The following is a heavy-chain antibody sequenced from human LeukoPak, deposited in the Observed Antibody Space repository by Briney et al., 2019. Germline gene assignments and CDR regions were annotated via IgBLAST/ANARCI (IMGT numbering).Heavy chain of an antibody. J-gene: IGHJ4*02. CDR3: AKGLALWFGELFDY. D-gene: IGHD3-10*01. CDR1: GFTFSSYA. V-gene: IGHV3-23*01. Sequence: QPGGSLRLSCAASGFTFSSYAMSWVRQAPGKGLEWVSAISGYSGSTFYADSVKGRFTISRDNSKNTLYLQMNSLRAEDTAVYYCAKGLALWFGELFDYWGQGTLVTVSS. CDR2: ISGYSGST.